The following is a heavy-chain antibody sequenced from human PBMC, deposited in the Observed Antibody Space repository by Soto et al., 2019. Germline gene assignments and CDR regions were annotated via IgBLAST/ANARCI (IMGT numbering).Heavy chain of an antibody. CDR2: ISGSGVST. D-gene: IGHD3-16*01. V-gene: IGHV3-23*01. CDR1: GFTFSSYA. CDR3: ARGEIEARARWVEY. Sequence: GGSLRLACTASGFTFSSYAMSWVRQAPGKGLEWVSAISGSGVSTYYADSVKGRFTISRDNSKNTLYLQMNSLRAEDTAVYYCARGEIEARARWVEYWGQVTLVTSPQ. J-gene: IGHJ4*02.